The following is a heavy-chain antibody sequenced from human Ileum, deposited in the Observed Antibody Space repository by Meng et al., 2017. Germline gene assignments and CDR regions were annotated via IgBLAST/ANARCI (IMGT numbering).Heavy chain of an antibody. CDR3: ARGGPWFNP. Sequence: QVPRQEWGDGLLKPSETLSLTCAVYGGSFSGYYWSWIRQPPGKGLEWIGEINHSGSTNYNPSLKSRVTISVDTSKNQFSLKLSSVTAADTAVYYCARGGPWFNPWGQGTLVTVSS. CDR1: GGSFSGYY. CDR2: INHSGST. V-gene: IGHV4-34*01. J-gene: IGHJ5*02.